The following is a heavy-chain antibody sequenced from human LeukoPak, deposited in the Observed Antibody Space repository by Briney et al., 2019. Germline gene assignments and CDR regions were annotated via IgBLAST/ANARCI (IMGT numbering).Heavy chain of an antibody. J-gene: IGHJ4*02. Sequence: GASVKVTCKASGYTFTSYGISGVRQTPGQGLGWMGWISAYNGNTNYAQKLQGRVTMTTDTSTSTAYMELRSLRSDDTAVYYCARGYDSSGCDYLGQGTLVTVSS. CDR1: GYTFTSYG. CDR2: ISAYNGNT. D-gene: IGHD3-22*01. V-gene: IGHV1-18*01. CDR3: ARGYDSSGCDY.